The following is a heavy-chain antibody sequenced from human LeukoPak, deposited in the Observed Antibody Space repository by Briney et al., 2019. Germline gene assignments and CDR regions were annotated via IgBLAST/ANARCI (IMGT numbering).Heavy chain of an antibody. V-gene: IGHV3-30-3*01. CDR3: ATSRAVAAFFYY. Sequence: GGSHRLFCAAAGFTVASYAMHWVRQAPGNWLGWVVFISYDGSNKYYADSVKGRFTISRDNSKNTLYLQMNSLRAEDTAVYYCATSRAVAAFFYYWGHGTPVTVSS. CDR1: GFTVASYA. CDR2: ISYDGSNK. D-gene: IGHD6-19*01. J-gene: IGHJ4*03.